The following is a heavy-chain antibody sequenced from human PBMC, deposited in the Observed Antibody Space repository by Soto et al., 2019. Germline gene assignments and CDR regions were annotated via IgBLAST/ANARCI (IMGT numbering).Heavy chain of an antibody. CDR2: IKSKTDGGTT. Sequence: PGGSLRLSCAASGFTFSNAWMNWVRQAPGKGLEWVGRIKSKTDGGTTDYAAPVKGRFTISRGDSKNTLYLQMNSLKTEDTAVYYCTTGQGRGVITWKVYYYYGMDGWGQGTTVTVSS. CDR3: TTGQGRGVITWKVYYYYGMDG. J-gene: IGHJ6*02. CDR1: GFTFSNAW. V-gene: IGHV3-15*07. D-gene: IGHD3-10*01.